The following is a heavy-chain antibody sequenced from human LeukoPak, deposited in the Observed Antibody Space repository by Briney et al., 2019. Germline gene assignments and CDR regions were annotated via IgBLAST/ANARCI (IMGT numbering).Heavy chain of an antibody. CDR2: IYYSGST. D-gene: IGHD6-6*01. CDR1: GGSISSYY. J-gene: IGHJ4*02. Sequence: PSETLSLTCTVSGGSISSYYWSWTRQPPGKGLEWIGYIYYSGSTNYNPSLKSRVTISVDTSKNQFSLKLSSVTAADTAVYYCARESSSSVSDYWGQGTLVTVSS. V-gene: IGHV4-59*01. CDR3: ARESSSSVSDY.